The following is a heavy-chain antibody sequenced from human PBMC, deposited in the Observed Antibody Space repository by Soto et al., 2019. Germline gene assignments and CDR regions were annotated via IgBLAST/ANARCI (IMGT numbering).Heavy chain of an antibody. CDR1: GGTLSNYA. CDR2: VIPIFNTA. Sequence: QVQLVQSGAEVKKPGSSVKVSCKASGGTLSNYAFTWVRQAPGQGLEWMGGVIPIFNTANYAQRFQGRVTITADEATSTAYMELNSLKSEDTAVYYCARVRSTDYAGNCNIGMDVWGQGTPVTVSS. CDR3: ARVRSTDYAGNCNIGMDV. J-gene: IGHJ6*02. V-gene: IGHV1-69*01. D-gene: IGHD4-17*01.